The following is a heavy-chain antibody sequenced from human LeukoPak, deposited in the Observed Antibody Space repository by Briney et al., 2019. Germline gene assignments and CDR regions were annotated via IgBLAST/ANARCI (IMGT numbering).Heavy chain of an antibody. CDR3: ARGGAFHAFDI. CDR2: VNNDGTGT. V-gene: IGHV3-74*01. J-gene: IGHJ3*02. Sequence: PGGSLRLSCAGSGFTFGSYWMYWVRQAPEKGLVCISRVNNDGTGTVYADSVKGRFTISRDNAKNTVFLQLNSLRTEDTAVYYCARGGAFHAFDIWGQGTMVTVSS. CDR1: GFTFGSYW.